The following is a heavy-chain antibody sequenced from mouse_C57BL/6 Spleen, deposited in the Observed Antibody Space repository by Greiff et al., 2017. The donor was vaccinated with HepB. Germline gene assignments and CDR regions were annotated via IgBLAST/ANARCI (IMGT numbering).Heavy chain of an antibody. Sequence: VHLVESGAELVRPGASVTLSCKASGYTFTDYEMHWVKQTPVHGLEWIGAIDPETGGTAYNQKFKGKAILTADKSSSTAYMELRSLTSEDSAVYYCTPLGRDYWGQGTTLTVSS. CDR3: TPLGRDY. V-gene: IGHV1-15*01. CDR1: GYTFTDYE. CDR2: IDPETGGT. D-gene: IGHD4-1*01. J-gene: IGHJ2*01.